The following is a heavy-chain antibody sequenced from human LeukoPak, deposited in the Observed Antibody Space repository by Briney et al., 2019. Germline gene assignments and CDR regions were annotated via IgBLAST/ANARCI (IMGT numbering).Heavy chain of an antibody. CDR3: ARDSSGWYGY. V-gene: IGHV1-18*01. D-gene: IGHD6-19*01. CDR1: VYTFSSYG. Sequence: ASVKVSCKASVYTFSSYGISWVRQAPGQGLEWMGWISAYNANTNYAQKFQGRVTMTRDTSTSTAYMEVRSLRSDDTAVYYCARDSSGWYGYWGQGTLVTVSS. J-gene: IGHJ4*02. CDR2: ISAYNANT.